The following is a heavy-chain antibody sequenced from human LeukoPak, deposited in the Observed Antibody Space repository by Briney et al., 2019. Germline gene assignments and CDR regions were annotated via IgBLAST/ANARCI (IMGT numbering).Heavy chain of an antibody. V-gene: IGHV3-23*01. J-gene: IGHJ5*02. CDR3: ARVISGAVAGGGENWFDP. CDR2: ISGSGGST. CDR1: GFTFSSYG. Sequence: PGGSLRLSCAASGFTFSSYGMSWVRQAPGKGLEWVSAISGSGGSTYYADSVKGRFTISRDNSKNTLYLQMNSLRAEDTAVYYCARVISGAVAGGGENWFDPWGQGTLVTVSS. D-gene: IGHD6-19*01.